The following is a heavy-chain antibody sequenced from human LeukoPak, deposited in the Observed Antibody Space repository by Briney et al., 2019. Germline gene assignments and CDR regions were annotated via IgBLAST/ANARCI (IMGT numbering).Heavy chain of an antibody. V-gene: IGHV3-23*01. CDR2: ISGSGGST. CDR3: AKNTPATMIVVVITYFDY. CDR1: GFTFSSYA. D-gene: IGHD3-22*01. J-gene: IGHJ4*02. Sequence: GGSLRLSCAASGFTFSSYAMSWVRQAPGKGLEWVSAISGSGGSTYYADSVKGRFTISRDNYKNTLYLQMNSLRAEDTAVYYCAKNTPATMIVVVITYFDYWGQGTLVTVSS.